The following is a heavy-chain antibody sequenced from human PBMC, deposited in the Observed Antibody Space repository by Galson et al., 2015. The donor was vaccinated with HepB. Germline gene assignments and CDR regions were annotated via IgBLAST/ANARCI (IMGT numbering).Heavy chain of an antibody. J-gene: IGHJ4*02. V-gene: IGHV3-30-3*01. CDR2: ISYDGSNK. Sequence: SLRLSCAASGFTFSSYAMHWVRQAPGKGLEWVAVISYDGSNKYYADSVKGRFTISRDNSKNTLYLQMNSLRAEDTAVYYCARDNNWNDERGRWYYFDYWGQGTLVTVSS. CDR1: GFTFSSYA. CDR3: ARDNNWNDERGRWYYFDY. D-gene: IGHD1-20*01.